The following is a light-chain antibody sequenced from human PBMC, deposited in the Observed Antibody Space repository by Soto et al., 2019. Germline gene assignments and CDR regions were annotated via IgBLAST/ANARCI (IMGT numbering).Light chain of an antibody. Sequence: DIVLTQAPDTLSLSPGERATLSCRASQSVRSNYLAWYQQKPGQAPRLLIYGASTRATRIPDRFSGSGSGTAFTLTISRLEPEDFAVYYCQQYGSSSYTFGQGTRLEIK. J-gene: IGKJ2*01. CDR3: QQYGSSSYT. CDR2: GAS. V-gene: IGKV3-20*01. CDR1: QSVRSNY.